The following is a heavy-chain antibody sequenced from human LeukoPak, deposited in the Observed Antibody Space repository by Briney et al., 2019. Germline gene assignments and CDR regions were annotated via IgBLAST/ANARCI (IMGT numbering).Heavy chain of an antibody. J-gene: IGHJ4*02. D-gene: IGHD3-3*01. Sequence: GGSLRLSCAASGFILSSYWMSWVRQAPGKGLEWVANINQDGSERYYVDSVKGRFTISRDNAKNSLYLQMNSLRAEDTAVYYCARGLIVWSGYYTPNYFDYWGQGTLVTVSS. CDR1: GFILSSYW. CDR2: INQDGSER. V-gene: IGHV3-7*03. CDR3: ARGLIVWSGYYTPNYFDY.